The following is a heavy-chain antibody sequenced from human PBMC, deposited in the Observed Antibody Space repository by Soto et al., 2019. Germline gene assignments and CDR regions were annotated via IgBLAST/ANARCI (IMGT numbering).Heavy chain of an antibody. CDR2: VSGYNGET. D-gene: IGHD1-26*01. V-gene: IGHV1-18*01. Sequence: QVQLVQSGAEVKKPGASVKVSCKASGYTFTKFGISWVRQAPGQGLEWMGWVSGYNGETSYAQSLQXRXTXXTDTSTTTAYMELRRLRSDDTAVFYCAREGMGIYYYHGMDVWGQGTTVTVSS. CDR1: GYTFTKFG. CDR3: AREGMGIYYYHGMDV. J-gene: IGHJ6*02.